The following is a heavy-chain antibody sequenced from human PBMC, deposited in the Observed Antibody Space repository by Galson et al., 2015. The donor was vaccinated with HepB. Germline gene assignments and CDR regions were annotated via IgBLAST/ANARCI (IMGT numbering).Heavy chain of an antibody. CDR1: GYSFTSYW. CDR3: ARFPKGRVRVDP. J-gene: IGHJ5*02. CDR2: IDPSDSYA. Sequence: QSGAEVKKPGESLRISCKGSGYSFTSYWISWVRQMPGKGLEWMGRIDPSDSYANYSPSFQGHVTISADKSISTAYLQWSSLKASDTAMYYCARFPKGRVRVDPWGQGTLVTVSS. V-gene: IGHV5-10-1*01.